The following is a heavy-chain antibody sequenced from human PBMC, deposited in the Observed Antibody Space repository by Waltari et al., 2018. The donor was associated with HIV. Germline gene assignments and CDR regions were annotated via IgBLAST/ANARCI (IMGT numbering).Heavy chain of an antibody. V-gene: IGHV3-7*04. CDR2: IKRDVREK. Sequence: EVQLVESGGGLVQPGGSLRLSCAASGFTFSSYWMSWVRQAPGKGRGWVAKIKRDVREKYYVDSVNGRFTISRDNAENSLYLQMNSLRAEDTAVYYCARGGFYGSGSKVNWGQGTLVTVSS. CDR1: GFTFSSYW. J-gene: IGHJ4*02. CDR3: ARGGFYGSGSKVN. D-gene: IGHD3-10*01.